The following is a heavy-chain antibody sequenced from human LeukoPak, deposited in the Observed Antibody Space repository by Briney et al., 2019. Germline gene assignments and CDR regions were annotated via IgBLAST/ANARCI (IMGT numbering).Heavy chain of an antibody. CDR3: AKDIAQGYTFGSIEQDY. D-gene: IGHD5-18*01. Sequence: PGGSLRLSCAVSGLTFSRYAMNWVCQAPGKGLEWVSAISESGSGTYYADSVKGRFTISRDNSKDSLSLQMNSLRAEDTAVYYCAKDIAQGYTFGSIEQDYWGQGTLVTVSS. J-gene: IGHJ4*02. CDR2: ISESGSGT. V-gene: IGHV3-23*01. CDR1: GLTFSRYA.